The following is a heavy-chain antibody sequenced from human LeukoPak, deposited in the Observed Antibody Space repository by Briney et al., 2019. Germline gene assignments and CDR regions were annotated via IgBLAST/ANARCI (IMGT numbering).Heavy chain of an antibody. CDR1: GFTFSSYW. CDR3: ARDGLQQLPLYYYYGMDV. V-gene: IGHV3-7*01. CDR2: IKQDGSEK. D-gene: IGHD6-13*01. J-gene: IGHJ6*02. Sequence: GGSLRLSCAASGFTFSSYWMSWVRQAPGKGLEWVANIKQDGSEKYYVDSVKGRFTISRDNAKNSLYLQMNSLRAEDTAVYYCARDGLQQLPLYYYYGMDVWGQGTTVTVSS.